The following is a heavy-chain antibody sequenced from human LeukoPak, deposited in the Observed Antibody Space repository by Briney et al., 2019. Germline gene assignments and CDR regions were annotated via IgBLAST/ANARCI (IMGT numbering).Heavy chain of an antibody. V-gene: IGHV4-61*02. CDR3: ARFVVVVAAWVY. CDR1: GGSISSGSYY. CDR2: IYTSGST. D-gene: IGHD2-15*01. J-gene: IGHJ4*02. Sequence: SETLSLTCTVSGGSISSGSYYWSWIRQPAGKGLEWIGRIYTSGSTNYNPSLKSRVTISVDTSKNQFSLKLSSVTAADTAVYYCARFVVVVAAWVYWGQGTLVTVSS.